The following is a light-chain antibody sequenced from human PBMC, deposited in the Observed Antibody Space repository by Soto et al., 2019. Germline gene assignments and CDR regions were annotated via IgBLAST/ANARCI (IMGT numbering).Light chain of an antibody. CDR3: QQYNIYGT. CDR2: KAS. CDR1: QSIGSW. J-gene: IGKJ1*01. Sequence: LQMTQSPSTLSASVGDRVTITCRASQSIGSWLAWYQQKPGQAPKVLIYKASSLESGVPSRFSGSGSGTEFTLTISSLQPDDFATYYCQQYNIYGTFGQGTKV. V-gene: IGKV1-5*03.